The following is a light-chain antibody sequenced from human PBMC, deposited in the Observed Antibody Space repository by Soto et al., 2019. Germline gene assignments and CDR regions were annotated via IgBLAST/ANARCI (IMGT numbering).Light chain of an antibody. V-gene: IGLV1-40*01. J-gene: IGLJ1*01. CDR2: GDS. CDR1: GSNIGAGYD. CDR3: QSYDSTLDARYV. Sequence: QSVLTQPPSVSGAPGQRVTISCTGSGSNIGAGYDVHWYQHRPGTAPKLLVFGDSHRPSGVPDRFSGSKSGTSASLAITGLQAEVEGDYYCQSYDSTLDARYVFGTGTKVTVL.